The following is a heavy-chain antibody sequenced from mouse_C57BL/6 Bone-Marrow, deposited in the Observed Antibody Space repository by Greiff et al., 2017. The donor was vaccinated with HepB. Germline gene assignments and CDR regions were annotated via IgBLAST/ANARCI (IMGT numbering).Heavy chain of an antibody. CDR3: ARRRYDYDPGGYAMDY. Sequence: QVQLQQSGAELVRPGTSVKVSCKASGYAFTNYLIEWVKQRPGQGLEWIGVINPGSGGTNYNEKFKGKATLTADKSSSTAYMQLSSLTSEDSAVYFWARRRYDYDPGGYAMDYWGQGTSVTVSS. J-gene: IGHJ4*01. CDR1: GYAFTNYL. D-gene: IGHD2-4*01. V-gene: IGHV1-54*01. CDR2: INPGSGGT.